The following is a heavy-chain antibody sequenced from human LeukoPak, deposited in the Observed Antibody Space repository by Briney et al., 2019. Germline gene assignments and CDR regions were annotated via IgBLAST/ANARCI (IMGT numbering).Heavy chain of an antibody. Sequence: GASVKVSCKASGFTFTSSAVQWVRQARGQRLEWIGWIVVGSGNTNYAQKFQERVTITRDMSTSTAYMELSSLRSEDTAMYYRARGDWNDGDFDYWGQGTLVTVSS. J-gene: IGHJ4*02. CDR1: GFTFTSSA. CDR3: ARGDWNDGDFDY. V-gene: IGHV1-58*01. CDR2: IVVGSGNT. D-gene: IGHD1-1*01.